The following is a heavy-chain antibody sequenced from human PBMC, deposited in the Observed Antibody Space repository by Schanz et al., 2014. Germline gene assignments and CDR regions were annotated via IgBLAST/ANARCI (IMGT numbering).Heavy chain of an antibody. J-gene: IGHJ6*02. Sequence: QVQLVQSGSEVKKPGASVKVSCKASGYTFTDYYIHWVRQAPGQGLEWMGRINPNSGGTYYAQKFHGRVTMTRDTSITTAYMELSRLRSDDTARYYCARDIVLLPAASRYYGMDVWGQGTTVTVSS. D-gene: IGHD2-2*01. V-gene: IGHV1-2*06. CDR1: GYTFTDYY. CDR2: INPNSGGT. CDR3: ARDIVLLPAASRYYGMDV.